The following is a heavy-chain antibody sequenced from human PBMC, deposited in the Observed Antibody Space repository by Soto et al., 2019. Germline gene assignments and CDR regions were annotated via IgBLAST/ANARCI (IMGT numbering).Heavy chain of an antibody. Sequence: TGGSLRLSCAASGFTLSTYAMSWVRQAPGKGLEWVSGIGASGAGTYYAESVKGRFTISRDNSKNTLHLQMNSLRAEDTAVYYCALRKTGSFFDYWGQGTLVTVSS. V-gene: IGHV3-23*01. CDR3: ALRKTGSFFDY. CDR2: IGASGAGT. D-gene: IGHD3-10*01. CDR1: GFTLSTYA. J-gene: IGHJ4*02.